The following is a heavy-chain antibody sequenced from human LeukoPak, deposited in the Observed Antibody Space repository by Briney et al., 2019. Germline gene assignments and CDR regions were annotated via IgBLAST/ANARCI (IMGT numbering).Heavy chain of an antibody. CDR2: ISAYNGNT. CDR3: ARVSTAWCGNYLYYFDY. V-gene: IGHV1-18*01. CDR1: GYTFTNYG. Sequence: ASVKVSCKASGYTFTNYGITWVRQAPGQGLEWMGWISAYNGNTNFAQNFQGRVTMTTDTSTSTAYMDLRSLRSDDTAMYYCARVSTAWCGNYLYYFDYWGQGTLVTVSS. J-gene: IGHJ4*02. D-gene: IGHD1-7*01.